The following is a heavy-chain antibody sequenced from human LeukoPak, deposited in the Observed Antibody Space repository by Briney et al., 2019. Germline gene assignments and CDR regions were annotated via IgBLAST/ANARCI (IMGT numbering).Heavy chain of an antibody. CDR2: INPNSGGT. V-gene: IGHV1-2*02. CDR3: AREGGLGLDY. Sequence: GGSLRLSCAASGFTFSSYAMHWVRQAPGQGLEWMGWINPNSGGTNYAQKFQGRVTMTRDTSISTAYMELSRLRSDDTAVYYCAREGGLGLDYWGQGTLVTVSS. J-gene: IGHJ4*02. D-gene: IGHD1-26*01. CDR1: GFTFSSYA.